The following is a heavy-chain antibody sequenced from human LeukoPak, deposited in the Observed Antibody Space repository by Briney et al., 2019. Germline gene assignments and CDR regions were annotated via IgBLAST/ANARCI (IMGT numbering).Heavy chain of an antibody. Sequence: GGSLRLSCAASGCTFSSSEMNWVRQAPGKGLEWVSYISGSGHKIKYADSVKGRFSISRDNAEQSLYLQMNSLRAEDTAVYYCARGAPRTDWGQGTLVTVSS. CDR2: ISGSGHKI. CDR1: GCTFSSSE. CDR3: ARGAPRTD. J-gene: IGHJ4*02. V-gene: IGHV3-48*03.